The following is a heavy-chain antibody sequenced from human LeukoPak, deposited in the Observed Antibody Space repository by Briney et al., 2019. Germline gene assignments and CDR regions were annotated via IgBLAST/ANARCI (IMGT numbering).Heavy chain of an antibody. Sequence: GGSLRLSCAASGFTFSSHGMHWVRQAPGKGLEWVAVIWYDGSNKYYADSVKGRFTISRDNSKNTVYLQMTSLTAEDTAVYYCAKDSVGATYFDYWGQGTLVTVSS. CDR3: AKDSVGATYFDY. D-gene: IGHD1-26*01. CDR1: GFTFSSHG. V-gene: IGHV3-33*06. J-gene: IGHJ4*02. CDR2: IWYDGSNK.